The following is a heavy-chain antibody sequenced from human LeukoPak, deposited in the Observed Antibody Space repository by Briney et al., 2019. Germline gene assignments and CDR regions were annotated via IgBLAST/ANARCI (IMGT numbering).Heavy chain of an antibody. V-gene: IGHV1-69*05. CDR3: ASGSLGDGYGVGDYYQYMDV. D-gene: IGHD5-24*01. CDR1: GGTFNSYA. J-gene: IGHJ6*03. CDR2: IMPLFGTA. Sequence: ASVKVSCKASGGTFNSYAISWVRQAPGQGLEWMGEIMPLFGTANYAQEFQGRVTFTTDESASTAYMEVSSLRSEDTAVYYCASGSLGDGYGVGDYYQYMDVWGKGTTVTVSS.